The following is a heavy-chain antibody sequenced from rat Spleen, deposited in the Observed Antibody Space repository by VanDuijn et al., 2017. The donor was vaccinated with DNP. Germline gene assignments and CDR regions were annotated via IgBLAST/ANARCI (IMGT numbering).Heavy chain of an antibody. CDR1: GFTFSDYY. Sequence: EVQLVESGGGLVQPGRSLKLSCAASGFTFSDYYMAWVRQAPKKGLEWVASISTSGGSTYYRDSVKGRFTISRDNAKSTLYLQMDSLRSEDTATYYCTTSRAIDYWGQGVMVTVSS. V-gene: IGHV5-27*01. CDR2: ISTSGGST. J-gene: IGHJ2*01. D-gene: IGHD4-1*01. CDR3: TTSRAIDY.